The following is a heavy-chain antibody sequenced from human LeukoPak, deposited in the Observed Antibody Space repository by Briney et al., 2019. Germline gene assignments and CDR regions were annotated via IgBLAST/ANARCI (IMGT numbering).Heavy chain of an antibody. Sequence: ASVKVSCRASGHTFTDYYMHWVRQAPGQGLEWMGWINPNTGGTNYAQKFQGRVTMTRDTSISTAYMDLSRLASDDTAVYYCARDRNLLVVAATVHWFDPWGQGTLVTVSS. D-gene: IGHD2-15*01. J-gene: IGHJ5*02. V-gene: IGHV1-2*02. CDR2: INPNTGGT. CDR1: GHTFTDYY. CDR3: ARDRNLLVVAATVHWFDP.